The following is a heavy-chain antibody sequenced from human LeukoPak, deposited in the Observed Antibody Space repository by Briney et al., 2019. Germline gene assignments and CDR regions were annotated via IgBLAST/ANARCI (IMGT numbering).Heavy chain of an antibody. D-gene: IGHD5-12*01. CDR3: ARDRRYNHYDYCFDS. CDR2: INPSAGST. Sequence: GASVKVSCKASGYTFTAYYMHWVGQAPGHGLEWMGIINPSAGSTTYAQKFQGRVAMTRDTSTSTVYMELSSLRSEDTAVYYCARDRRYNHYDYCFDSWGQGTLVTVSS. CDR1: GYTFTAYY. V-gene: IGHV1-46*01. J-gene: IGHJ4*02.